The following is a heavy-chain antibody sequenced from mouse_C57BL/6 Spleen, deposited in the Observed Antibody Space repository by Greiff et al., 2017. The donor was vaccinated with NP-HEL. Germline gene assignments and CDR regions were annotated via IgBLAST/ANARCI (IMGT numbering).Heavy chain of an antibody. CDR2: ISSGSSAI. Sequence: EVKVEESGGGLVKPGGSLKLSCAASGFTFSDYGMHWVRQAPEKGLEWVAYISSGSSAIYYADTVKGRFTISRDNAKNTLYLQMTSLRSEDTAMYYCARGGNWAYYFDYWGQGTTLTVSS. V-gene: IGHV5-17*01. J-gene: IGHJ2*01. CDR1: GFTFSDYG. D-gene: IGHD4-1*01. CDR3: ARGGNWAYYFDY.